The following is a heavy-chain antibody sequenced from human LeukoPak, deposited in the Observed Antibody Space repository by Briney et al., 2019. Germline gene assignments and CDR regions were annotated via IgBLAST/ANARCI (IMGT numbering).Heavy chain of an antibody. V-gene: IGHV4-30-2*01. CDR3: ARITTIFGVVKYGMDV. D-gene: IGHD3-3*01. J-gene: IGHJ6*02. Sequence: SQTLSLTCAVSGGSISSGGYSWSWIRQPPGKGLEWIGYIYHSGSTYYNPSLKSRVTISVDRSKNQFSLKLSSVIAADTAVYYCARITTIFGVVKYGMDVWGQGTTVTVSS. CDR2: IYHSGST. CDR1: GGSISSGGYS.